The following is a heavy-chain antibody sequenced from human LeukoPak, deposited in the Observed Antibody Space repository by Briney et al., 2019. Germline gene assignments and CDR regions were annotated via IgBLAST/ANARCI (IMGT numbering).Heavy chain of an antibody. CDR3: AKTLQHTVTTQSYYYYGMDV. CDR1: GGSISSSSYY. V-gene: IGHV4-39*01. D-gene: IGHD4-17*01. Sequence: PSETLSLTCTVSGGSISSSSYYWGWIRQPPGKGLEWFGSIYYSGSTYYNPSLKSRVTISVDTSKNQFSLKLSSVTAADTAVYYCAKTLQHTVTTQSYYYYGMDVWGQGTTVTVSS. CDR2: IYYSGST. J-gene: IGHJ6*02.